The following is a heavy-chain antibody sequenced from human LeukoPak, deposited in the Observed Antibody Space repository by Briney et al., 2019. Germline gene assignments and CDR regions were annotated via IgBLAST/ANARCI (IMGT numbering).Heavy chain of an antibody. CDR3: ARAWRYYGSGSYYLAFDI. D-gene: IGHD3-10*01. Sequence: ASVKVSCKASGYTFTGYYMHWVRQAPGQGLEWMGWINPNSGGTNYAQKFQGRVTMTRDTSISTAYMELSRLRSEDTAVYYCARAWRYYGSGSYYLAFDIWGQGTMVTVSS. V-gene: IGHV1-2*02. CDR2: INPNSGGT. CDR1: GYTFTGYY. J-gene: IGHJ3*02.